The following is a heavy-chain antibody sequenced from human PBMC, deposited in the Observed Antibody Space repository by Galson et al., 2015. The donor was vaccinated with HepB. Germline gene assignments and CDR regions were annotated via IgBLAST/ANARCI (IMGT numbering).Heavy chain of an antibody. Sequence: SLRLSCAASGFTVSSNYMSWVRQAPGKGLEWVSVIYSGGSTYYADSVKGRFTISRDNSKNTLYLQMNSLRAEDTAVYYCARAIYYYYMDVWGKGTTVTVSS. CDR1: GFTVSSNY. V-gene: IGHV3-53*01. CDR3: ARAIYYYYMDV. J-gene: IGHJ6*03. CDR2: IYSGGST.